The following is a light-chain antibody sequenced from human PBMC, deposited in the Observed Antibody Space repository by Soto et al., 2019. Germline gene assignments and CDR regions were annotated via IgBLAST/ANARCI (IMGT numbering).Light chain of an antibody. CDR1: QSVSNNY. Sequence: EIVLTQSPGTLSLSPGERATLSCRASQSVSNNYLAWYQQKPGQAPRLLIYGASRRATGIPDRFSGSGSGTDFTLTISRLEPEDSAVYSCQQYSSSPLTFGGGTKVEIK. J-gene: IGKJ4*01. CDR2: GAS. V-gene: IGKV3-20*01. CDR3: QQYSSSPLT.